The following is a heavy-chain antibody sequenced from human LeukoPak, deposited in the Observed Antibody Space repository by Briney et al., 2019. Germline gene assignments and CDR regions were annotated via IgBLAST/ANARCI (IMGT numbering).Heavy chain of an antibody. CDR2: ICTYNGHT. V-gene: IGHV1-18*01. D-gene: IGHD3-9*01. J-gene: IGHJ3*02. CDR1: GCTFTRYT. CDR3: ARGGYYDILTGYETVDAFDI. Sequence: ASVKVSCKASGCTFTRYTITWVRQAPGQGPEWMGRICTYNGHTNYAQKLQGRVTMTTDTSTSTAYMELRSLRSDDTAVYYCARGGYYDILTGYETVDAFDIWGQGTMVTVS.